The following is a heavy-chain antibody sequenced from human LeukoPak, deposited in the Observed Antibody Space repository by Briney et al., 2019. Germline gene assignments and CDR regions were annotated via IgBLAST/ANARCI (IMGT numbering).Heavy chain of an antibody. V-gene: IGHV3-7*01. CDR1: GFTFSKYW. CDR3: GRGRSMND. CDR2: IAEDGSEK. Sequence: GGCLRLSCDASGFTFSKYWMSWVRQAPGKGLECVANIAEDGSEKYYVDSVKGRTTISRDNAKNTLYLQMNSLRVDDTAVYYCGRGRSMNDWGQGTLVTVSS. D-gene: IGHD5-24*01. J-gene: IGHJ4*02.